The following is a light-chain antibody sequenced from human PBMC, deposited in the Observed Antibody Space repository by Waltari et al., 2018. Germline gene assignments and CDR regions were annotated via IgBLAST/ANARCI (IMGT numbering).Light chain of an antibody. Sequence: QSALTQPRSVSGSPGQSVTISCTGTSSDVGGYDSVSWYQQHPGKAPKLMIYDVNKRPAGVPDRLSGSKSGNTAFLTISGRQGEDEADYYCCSFARSPPYVFGTGTKVTVL. CDR3: CSFARSPPYV. CDR1: SSDVGGYDS. J-gene: IGLJ1*01. V-gene: IGLV2-11*01. CDR2: DVN.